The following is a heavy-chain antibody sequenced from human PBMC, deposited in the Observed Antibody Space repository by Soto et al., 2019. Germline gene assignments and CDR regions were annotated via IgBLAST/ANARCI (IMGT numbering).Heavy chain of an antibody. CDR2: IIPILTTP. D-gene: IGHD2-8*02. V-gene: IGHV1-69*13. CDR3: ATSVGIAPTGEDGMDV. Sequence: SVEVSWKASGGTLSLYGFRWVGQAPRKGPEWIGGIIPILTTPNYAQKFHGRVTIVADESTTTVHMELSSLKSEDTAVYYCATSVGIAPTGEDGMDVWGQGTSVTVSS. J-gene: IGHJ6*02. CDR1: GGTLSLYG.